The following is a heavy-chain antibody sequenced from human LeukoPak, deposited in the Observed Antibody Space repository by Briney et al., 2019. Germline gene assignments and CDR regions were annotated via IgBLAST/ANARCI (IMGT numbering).Heavy chain of an antibody. D-gene: IGHD2-8*01. CDR3: ARGEKSWINGFDL. V-gene: IGHV3-74*01. J-gene: IGHJ4*02. CDR2: INSDGSGT. CDR1: GSTFSSHW. Sequence: PRGSLRLSCAASGSTFSSHWMHWVRQAPGKGLVWVSRINSDGSGTIYADSVKGRFTISRDNAKNTLDLQMNSLRVEDTAVYYCARGEKSWINGFDLWGQGTLVTVSS.